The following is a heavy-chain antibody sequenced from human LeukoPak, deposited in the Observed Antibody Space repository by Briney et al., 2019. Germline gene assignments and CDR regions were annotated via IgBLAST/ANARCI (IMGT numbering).Heavy chain of an antibody. Sequence: LGESLKISCKASGYRFTTDYIGWVRQMPGKGLEWMGIIYPDDSETNYSPSFQGQVSMSVDKSITTAYLQWSSLKASDTAIYYCVHLPRGYNSGFDYWGQGTLVTVSS. CDR3: VHLPRGYNSGFDY. CDR2: IYPDDSET. V-gene: IGHV5-51*01. D-gene: IGHD5-18*01. J-gene: IGHJ4*02. CDR1: GYRFTTDY.